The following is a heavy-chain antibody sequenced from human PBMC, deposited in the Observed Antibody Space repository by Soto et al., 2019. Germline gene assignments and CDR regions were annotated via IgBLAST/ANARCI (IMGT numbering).Heavy chain of an antibody. V-gene: IGHV2-26*01. CDR1: GFSLSNARMG. CDR3: ARMDEGGYSGYTIPHLFDY. D-gene: IGHD5-12*01. J-gene: IGHJ4*02. Sequence: SGPTLVNPTETLTLTCTVSGFSLSNARMGVSWIRQPPGKALEWLAHIFSNDEKSYSTSLKSRLTISKDTSKSQVVLTMTNMDPVDTATYYCARMDEGGYSGYTIPHLFDYWGQGTLVTVSS. CDR2: IFSNDEK.